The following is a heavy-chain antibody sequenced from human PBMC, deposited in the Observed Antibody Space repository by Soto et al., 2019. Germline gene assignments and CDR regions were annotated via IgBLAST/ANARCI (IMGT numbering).Heavy chain of an antibody. CDR1: VFTFSSYE. V-gene: IGHV3-48*03. CDR2: IRSSGRSI. Sequence: RRLSCVGSVFTFSSYEMNWVRQAPGNGLVWVSNIRSSGRSINYADSVKGRFTISRDNAKNSLYLQMNGLRAEDTAVYYCTRVRDSSDYWGQGSPVNVSX. CDR3: TRVRDSSDY. D-gene: IGHD3-22*01. J-gene: IGHJ4*02.